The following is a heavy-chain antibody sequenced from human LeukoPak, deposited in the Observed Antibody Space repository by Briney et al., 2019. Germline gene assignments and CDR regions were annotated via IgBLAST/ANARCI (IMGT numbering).Heavy chain of an antibody. CDR1: GFTFSSYA. CDR3: AKEPYDSSLYYFDY. V-gene: IGHV3-23*01. D-gene: IGHD3-22*01. Sequence: PGASLRLSCAASGFTFSSYAMSWVRQAPGKGLEWVSAISGSGGSTYYADSVKGRFTISRDNSKNTLYLQMNSPRAEDTAVYYCAKEPYDSSLYYFDYWGQGTLVTVSS. CDR2: ISGSGGST. J-gene: IGHJ4*02.